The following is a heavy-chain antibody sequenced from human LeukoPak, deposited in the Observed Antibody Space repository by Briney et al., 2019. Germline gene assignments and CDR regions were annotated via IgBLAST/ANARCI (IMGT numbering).Heavy chain of an antibody. CDR2: IYSGGST. CDR1: GFTVSSNY. D-gene: IGHD2-2*01. Sequence: GGSLRLSCAASGFTVSSNYMSWVRQAPGKGLEWVSVIYSGGSTYYADSVKGRFTISRDNSKNTLYLQMNSLRAEDTAVYYCARDQGSSTSSSFSYDYWGQGTLVTVSS. CDR3: ARDQGSSTSSSFSYDY. J-gene: IGHJ4*02. V-gene: IGHV3-66*01.